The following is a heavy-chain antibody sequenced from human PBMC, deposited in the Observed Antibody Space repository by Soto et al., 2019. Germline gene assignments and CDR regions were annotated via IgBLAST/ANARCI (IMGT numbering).Heavy chain of an antibody. V-gene: IGHV3-23*01. J-gene: IGHJ5*02. CDR1: GFSFSSYA. CDR3: AKGSIEESASVDT. CDR2: ISARGGSL. D-gene: IGHD3-16*02. Sequence: EVQLLESGGGLVQPGGSLRLSCAASGFSFSSYAMVWVGRAPGKGLEWVSVISARGGSLCFADSVKGRFTISRDNSKNVLSLEMNSLRAEDTATYFCAKGSIEESASVDTGGQGTLVIVSS.